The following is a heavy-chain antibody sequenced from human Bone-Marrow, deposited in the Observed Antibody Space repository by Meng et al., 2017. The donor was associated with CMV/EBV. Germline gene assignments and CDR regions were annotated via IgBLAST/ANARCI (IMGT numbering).Heavy chain of an antibody. D-gene: IGHD3-3*01. CDR1: GFTFSSYE. Sequence: GESLKISCAASGFTFSSYEMNWVRQAPGKGLEWVSYISSSGSTIYYADSVKGRFTISRDNAKNSLYLQMNSLRAEDTAVYYCAREKVHSYDFWSGGVAFDIWGQGTMVTVSS. CDR2: ISSSGSTI. CDR3: AREKVHSYDFWSGGVAFDI. V-gene: IGHV3-48*03. J-gene: IGHJ3*02.